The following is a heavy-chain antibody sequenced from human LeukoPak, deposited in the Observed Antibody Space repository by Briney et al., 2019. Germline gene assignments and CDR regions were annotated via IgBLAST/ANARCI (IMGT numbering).Heavy chain of an antibody. CDR2: IYYSGST. CDR1: GGSISSSSYY. Sequence: SSETLSLTCTVSGGSISSSSYYWGWIRQPPGKGLEWIGSIYYSGSTYYNPSLKSRVTISVDTSKNQFSLKLSSVTAADTAVYYCASPPQYSSSGVDYWGQGTLVSFSS. V-gene: IGHV4-39*01. CDR3: ASPPQYSSSGVDY. J-gene: IGHJ4*02. D-gene: IGHD6-6*01.